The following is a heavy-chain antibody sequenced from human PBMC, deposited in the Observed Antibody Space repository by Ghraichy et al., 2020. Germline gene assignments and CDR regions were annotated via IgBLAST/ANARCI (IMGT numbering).Heavy chain of an antibody. D-gene: IGHD3-3*01. J-gene: IGHJ6*02. Sequence: SETLSLTCTVSGGSLRNGSYSWTWIRQPPGRGQQWIGYIYHSGGAYYNPSLKSRVAISLDRNYNNRFSLDLNSMTAADTGVYYCAVLASYGLDVWGPGTTVTVSS. CDR2: IYHSGGA. CDR3: AVLASYGLDV. V-gene: IGHV4-30-2*01. CDR1: GGSLRNGSYS.